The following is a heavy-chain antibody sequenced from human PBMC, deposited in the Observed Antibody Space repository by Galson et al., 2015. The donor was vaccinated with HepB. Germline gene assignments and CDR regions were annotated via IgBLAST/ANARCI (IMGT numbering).Heavy chain of an antibody. Sequence: SLRLSCAASGFTFSDYCMSWIRQAPGKGLEWVSYISSSSSYTNYADSVKGRFTISRDNAKNSLYLQMNSLRAEDTAVYYCARDSSGWYEGLDAFDIWGQGTMVTVSS. D-gene: IGHD6-19*01. CDR2: ISSSSSYT. CDR3: ARDSSGWYEGLDAFDI. J-gene: IGHJ3*02. CDR1: GFTFSDYC. V-gene: IGHV3-11*06.